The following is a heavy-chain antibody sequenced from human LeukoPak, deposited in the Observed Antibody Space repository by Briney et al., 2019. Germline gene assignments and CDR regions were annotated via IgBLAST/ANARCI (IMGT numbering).Heavy chain of an antibody. CDR1: GGSISSSSYY. CDR3: ARRSDYYDSSGYYYFDY. J-gene: IGHJ4*02. D-gene: IGHD3-22*01. CDR2: IYYSGST. Sequence: SETLSLTCTVSGGSISSSSYYWGWIRQPPGKGLEWIGSIYYSGSTYYNPSLKSRVTISVDTSKNQFSLKLSSVTAADTAVYYCARRSDYYDSSGYYYFDYWGQGTPVTVSS. V-gene: IGHV4-39*07.